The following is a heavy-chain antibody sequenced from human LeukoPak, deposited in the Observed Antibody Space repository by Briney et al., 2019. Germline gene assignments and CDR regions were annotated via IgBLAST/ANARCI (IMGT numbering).Heavy chain of an antibody. J-gene: IGHJ6*03. CDR3: ARAPPGIAAAGHYYYYMDV. D-gene: IGHD6-13*01. V-gene: IGHV1-69*05. CDR1: GGTFSSYA. Sequence: SVKLSCKASGGTFSSYAISWVRQAPGQGLEWMGGIIPIFGTANYAQKFQGRVTITTDESTSTAYMELSSLRSEDTAVYYCARAPPGIAAAGHYYYYMDVWGKGTTVTVSS. CDR2: IIPIFGTA.